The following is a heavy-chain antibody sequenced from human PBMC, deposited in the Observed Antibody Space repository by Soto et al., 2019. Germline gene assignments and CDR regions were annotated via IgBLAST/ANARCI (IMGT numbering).Heavy chain of an antibody. CDR1: GFTFNAYW. J-gene: IGHJ3*02. Sequence: EVQLVESGGGLVQPGGSLRLSCAASGFTFNAYWMTWVRQAPGKGLEWVANINRDGTEKNYVDSVKGRFTVSRDNAKNSLHLQMCSLRAEDTAVYYCVRDWTEYGSYGSSYYDVFDIWGPGTKVTVSS. CDR2: INRDGTEK. V-gene: IGHV3-7*04. D-gene: IGHD6-6*01. CDR3: VRDWTEYGSYGSSYYDVFDI.